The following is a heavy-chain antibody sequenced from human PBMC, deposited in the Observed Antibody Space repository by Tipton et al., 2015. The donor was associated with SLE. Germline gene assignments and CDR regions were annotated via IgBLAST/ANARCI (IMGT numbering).Heavy chain of an antibody. CDR3: ARGGAAAGREGYYYMDV. CDR2: VYYTGYT. Sequence: TLSLTCTVSGDSIGTYYWSWIRQPPGKGLEWIGYVYYTGYTNYNPSLKSRVTISVDTSKNQFSLKLNSVTAADTAVYYCARGGAAAGREGYYYMDVWGKGTTVTVSS. D-gene: IGHD6-13*01. J-gene: IGHJ6*03. V-gene: IGHV4-59*08. CDR1: GDSIGTYY.